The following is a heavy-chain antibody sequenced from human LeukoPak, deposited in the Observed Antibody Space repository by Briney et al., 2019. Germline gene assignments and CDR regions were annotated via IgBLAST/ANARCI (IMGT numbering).Heavy chain of an antibody. CDR1: GFTFSSYE. Sequence: GGSLRLSCAASGFTFSSYELYWVRQAPGKGLEWISYISSSSTIKYADSVRGRFTISRADARESLFLQMNSLRAEDTAIYYCGASRQYVGAFDIWGQGTLVTVSS. D-gene: IGHD3-16*01. V-gene: IGHV3-48*03. CDR3: GASRQYVGAFDI. CDR2: ISSSSTI. J-gene: IGHJ3*02.